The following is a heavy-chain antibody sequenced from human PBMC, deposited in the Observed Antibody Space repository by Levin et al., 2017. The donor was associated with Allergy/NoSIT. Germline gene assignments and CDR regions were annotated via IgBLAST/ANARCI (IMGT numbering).Heavy chain of an antibody. CDR2: LLLLLSPL. J-gene: IGHJ5*02. CDR3: ARETGIGVAAAKPYNWFDP. D-gene: IGHD6-13*01. CDR1: GFTFSRYS. Sequence: LSCTASGFTFSRYSMNWVRQAPGPFLSFLSSLLLLLSPLSSSSSFQGRFTISRDNAKNSLFLQMNSLRAEDTAVYYCARETGIGVAAAKPYNWFDPWGQGTLVTVSS. V-gene: IGHV3-48*04.